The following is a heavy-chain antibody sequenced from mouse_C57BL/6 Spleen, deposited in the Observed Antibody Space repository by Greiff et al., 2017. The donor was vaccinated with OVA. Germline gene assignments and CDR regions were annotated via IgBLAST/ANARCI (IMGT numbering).Heavy chain of an antibody. CDR3: ARNYYYGSSYYFDY. V-gene: IGHV2-9-1*01. CDR2: IWTGGGT. Sequence: VKLVESGPGLVAPSQSLSITCTVSGFSLTSYAISWVRQPPGQGLEWLGVIWTGGGTTYNSALKSRLSISKDNSKSQVFLKMNSLQTDDTARYYCARNYYYGSSYYFDYWGQGTTLTVSS. D-gene: IGHD1-1*01. CDR1: GFSLTSYA. J-gene: IGHJ2*01.